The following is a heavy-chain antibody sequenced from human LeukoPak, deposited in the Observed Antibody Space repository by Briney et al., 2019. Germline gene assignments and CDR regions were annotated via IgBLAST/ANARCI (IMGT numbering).Heavy chain of an antibody. V-gene: IGHV4-31*03. J-gene: IGHJ4*02. CDR3: ARDNGGWYLPLSYFDY. CDR2: IYYSGST. D-gene: IGHD6-19*01. Sequence: SQTLSLTCTVSGGSISSGGYYWSWIRQHPGKGLEWIGYIYYSGSTYYNPSLKSRVTISVDTSKNQFSLKLSSVTAADTAVYYCARDNGGWYLPLSYFDYWGQGTLVTVSS. CDR1: GGSISSGGYY.